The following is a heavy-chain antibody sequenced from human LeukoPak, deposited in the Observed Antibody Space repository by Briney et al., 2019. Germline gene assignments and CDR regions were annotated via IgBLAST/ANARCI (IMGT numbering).Heavy chain of an antibody. CDR1: GFTFSDYY. D-gene: IGHD3-10*01. CDR2: ISSSGDTM. V-gene: IGHV3-11*01. J-gene: IGHJ4*02. Sequence: GGSLRLSCASSGFTFSDYYMTWIRQAPGKGLEWVSYISSSGDTMYYTDSVKGRFTISRDNAKNSLALQIDSLRVEDTAVYYCAKGRPPPPAPLISMIRGLIFDSWGQGTLVTVSS. CDR3: AKGRPPPPAPLISMIRGLIFDS.